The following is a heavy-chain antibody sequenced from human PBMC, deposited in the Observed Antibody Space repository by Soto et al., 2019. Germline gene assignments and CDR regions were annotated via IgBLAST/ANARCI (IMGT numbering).Heavy chain of an antibody. CDR1: GFTFSSYW. J-gene: IGHJ4*02. CDR3: ARVHYSSGGNY. Sequence: GGSLRLSCTASGFTFSSYWMSWVRQAPGKGLEWVANINQDGSEKYYVDSVKGRFTISRDNAKSSLFLQMDSLRAEDTALYYCARVHYSSGGNYWGQGTLVTVSS. CDR2: INQDGSEK. V-gene: IGHV3-7*01. D-gene: IGHD6-19*01.